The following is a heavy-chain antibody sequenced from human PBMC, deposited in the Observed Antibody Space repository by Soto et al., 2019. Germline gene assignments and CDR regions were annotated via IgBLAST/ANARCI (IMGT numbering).Heavy chain of an antibody. Sequence: KVSCKASGGTFSSYAISWVRQAPGQGLECMGGIIPIFGTANYAQKFQGRVTSTADKSTSTAYMELSSLRSEDTAVYYCARKILNSSSIWYFDLWGRGTLVTVSS. CDR2: IIPIFGTA. D-gene: IGHD6-6*01. CDR3: ARKILNSSSIWYFDL. CDR1: GGTFSSYA. J-gene: IGHJ2*01. V-gene: IGHV1-69*06.